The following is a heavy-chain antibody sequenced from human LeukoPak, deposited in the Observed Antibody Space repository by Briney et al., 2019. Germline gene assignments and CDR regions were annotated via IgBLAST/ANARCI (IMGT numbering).Heavy chain of an antibody. Sequence: SETQSLTCTVSGRSVSSATYYWGWIRQPPGKGLEWLGSMYYGGITYYIPSLKSQVTMSVDTSKNQFSLKLTSVTAADTAVYYCARHEKGYCSSTTCSPYPPLDYWGQGSLVTVSS. CDR1: GRSVSSATYY. CDR2: MYYGGIT. J-gene: IGHJ4*02. CDR3: ARHEKGYCSSTTCSPYPPLDY. V-gene: IGHV4-39*01. D-gene: IGHD2-2*01.